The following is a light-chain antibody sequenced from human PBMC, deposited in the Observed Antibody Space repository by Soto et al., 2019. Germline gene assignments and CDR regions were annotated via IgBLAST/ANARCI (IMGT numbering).Light chain of an antibody. CDR1: QSVSSN. V-gene: IGKV3-15*01. CDR2: GAS. Sequence: EIVMTQSPATLSVSPGARAPLSCRARQSVSSNLAWYPQNPGQAPRLLIYGASTRATGIPARFSGSGSGTDFTLTISRLEPEDFAVYYCQQYGSSPRTFGQGTKVDI. CDR3: QQYGSSPRT. J-gene: IGKJ1*01.